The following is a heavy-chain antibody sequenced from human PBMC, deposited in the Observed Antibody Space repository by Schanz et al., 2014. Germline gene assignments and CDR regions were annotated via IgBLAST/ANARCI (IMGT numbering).Heavy chain of an antibody. J-gene: IGHJ4*02. D-gene: IGHD3-16*01. CDR2: IWYDGNNK. CDR1: GFTFSSYG. CDR3: ARDLAFGGVYDRHSDS. Sequence: QVQLVESGGGVVQPGRSLRLSCAASGFTFSSYGMHWVRQAPGKGLEWVAVIWYDGNNKFYADSVKGRFIISRDNPKNTLSLQMNSLRVEDTAVYYCARDLAFGGVYDRHSDSWGQGTLVTVSS. V-gene: IGHV3-33*01.